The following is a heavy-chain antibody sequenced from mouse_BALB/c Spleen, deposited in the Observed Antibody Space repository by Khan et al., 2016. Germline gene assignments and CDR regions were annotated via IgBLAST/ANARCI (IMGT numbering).Heavy chain of an antibody. J-gene: IGHJ2*01. CDR3: ARDNSFDY. V-gene: IGHV3-6*02. CDR2: ISYDGSN. CDR1: GYSITSGYY. Sequence: EVQLQESGPGLVKPSQSLSLTCSVTGYSITSGYYWNWIRQFPGNKLEWMGYISYDGSNNYNPSLKNRISITRDTSKNQFFLKLNSVTTEDTATYYCARDNSFDYGGQGTTLTVSS.